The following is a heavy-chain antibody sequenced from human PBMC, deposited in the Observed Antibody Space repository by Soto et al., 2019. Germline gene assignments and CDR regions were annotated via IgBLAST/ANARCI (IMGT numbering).Heavy chain of an antibody. J-gene: IGHJ3*02. CDR2: TYPGDSET. Sequence: PXESLKIWCQGSGYSFTTYWIAWVRQMPGKGLEWMAITYPGDSETRYSPSFQGQVTISADKSISTAYLQWNSLKASDTAMYYCARHDYYGLKAFDIWGQGTMVTVSS. CDR1: GYSFTTYW. D-gene: IGHD3-10*01. V-gene: IGHV5-51*01. CDR3: ARHDYYGLKAFDI.